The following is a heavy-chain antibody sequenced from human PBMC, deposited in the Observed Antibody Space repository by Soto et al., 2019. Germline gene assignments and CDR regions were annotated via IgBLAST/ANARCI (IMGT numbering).Heavy chain of an antibody. J-gene: IGHJ6*02. Sequence: SETLSLTCAVYGGSFSGYYWSWIRQPPGKGLEWIGEINHSGSTNYNPSLKSRVTISVDTSKNQFSLKLSSVTAADTAVYYCARGGYCTNGVCYYHYYYGMDVWGQGTTVTVSS. D-gene: IGHD2-8*01. V-gene: IGHV4-34*01. CDR3: ARGGYCTNGVCYYHYYYGMDV. CDR2: INHSGST. CDR1: GGSFSGYY.